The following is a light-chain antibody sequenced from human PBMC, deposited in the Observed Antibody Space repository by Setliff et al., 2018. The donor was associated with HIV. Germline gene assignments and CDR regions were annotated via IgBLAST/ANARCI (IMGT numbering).Light chain of an antibody. Sequence: QSALPQPASVSGSPGQSITISCTGTSSDVGSYNLVSWYQQHPGKAPKLIIYEVSKRPSGVSNRFSGSNSGNTASLTISGLQTEDEADYYCCSYAGSSTFVFGGGTK. V-gene: IGLV2-23*02. CDR2: EVS. J-gene: IGLJ2*01. CDR1: SSDVGSYNL. CDR3: CSYAGSSTFV.